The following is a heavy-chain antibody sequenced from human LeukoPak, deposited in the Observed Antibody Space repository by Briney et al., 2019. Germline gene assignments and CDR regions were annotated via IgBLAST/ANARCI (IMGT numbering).Heavy chain of an antibody. D-gene: IGHD1/OR15-1a*01. CDR2: IYYSGST. CDR1: GGSISSGDYY. Sequence: SETPSLTCTVSGGSISSGDYYWSWIRQPPGKGLEWIGYIYYSGSTYYNPSLKSRVTISVDTSKNQFSLKLSSVTAADTAVYYCAREGAGTDKGGMDVWGKGTTVTVSS. CDR3: AREGAGTDKGGMDV. V-gene: IGHV4-30-4*01. J-gene: IGHJ6*04.